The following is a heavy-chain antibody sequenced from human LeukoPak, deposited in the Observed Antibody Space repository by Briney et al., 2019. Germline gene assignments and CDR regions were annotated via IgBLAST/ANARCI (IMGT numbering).Heavy chain of an antibody. CDR2: INPSGGST. CDR1: GHTFTSYY. V-gene: IGHV1-46*01. CDR3: ARGSSGWYSVAY. D-gene: IGHD6-19*01. Sequence: ASVEVSCKASGHTFTSYYMHWVRQAPGQGLEWMGIINPSGGSTSYAQKFQGRVTMTRDTSTSTVYMELSSLRSEDTAVYYCARGSSGWYSVAYWGRGTLVTVSS. J-gene: IGHJ4*02.